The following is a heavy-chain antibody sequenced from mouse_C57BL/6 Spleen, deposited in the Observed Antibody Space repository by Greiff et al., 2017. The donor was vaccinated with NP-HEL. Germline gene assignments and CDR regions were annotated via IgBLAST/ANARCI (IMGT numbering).Heavy chain of an antibody. CDR2: INPNNGGT. CDR1: GYTFTDYN. CDR3: ASYYGYDGDY. V-gene: IGHV1-22*01. Sequence: SGPELVKPGASVKMSCKASGYTFTDYNMHWVKQSHGKSLEWIGYINPNNGGTSYNQKFKGKATLTVNKSSSTAYMELRSLTSEDSAVYYCASYYGYDGDYWGQGTTLTVSS. J-gene: IGHJ2*01. D-gene: IGHD2-2*01.